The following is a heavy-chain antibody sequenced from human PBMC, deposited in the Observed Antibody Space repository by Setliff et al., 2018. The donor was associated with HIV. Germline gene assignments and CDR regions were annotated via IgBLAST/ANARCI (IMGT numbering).Heavy chain of an antibody. CDR3: ARDSHYDYVWGSYPTP. D-gene: IGHD3-16*02. J-gene: IGHJ5*02. V-gene: IGHV4-59*01. Sequence: SETLSLTCNVSGGSISKHYYWGWIRQPPDKGLEWIGSIYYSGSTNYNPSLKSRVTISVDTSKNQFSLKLSSVTAADTAVYYCARDSHYDYVWGSYPTPWGQGTLVTVSS. CDR1: GGSISKHYY. CDR2: IYYSGST.